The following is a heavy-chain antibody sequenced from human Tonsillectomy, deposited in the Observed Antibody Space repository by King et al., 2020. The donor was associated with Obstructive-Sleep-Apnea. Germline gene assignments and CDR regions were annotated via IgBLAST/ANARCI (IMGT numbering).Heavy chain of an antibody. D-gene: IGHD3-3*01. CDR1: ELTFRNYA. V-gene: IGHV3-23*04. CDR3: AKELRPNEY. J-gene: IGHJ4*02. CDR2: ISRSGDST. Sequence: VQLVESGGGLVQPGGSLRLSCTASELTFRNYAMSWVRQAPGRGLEWVSAISRSGDSTFYADSVKGRFTISRDNSKNTLYLQMNSLRVEDTAVYYCAKELRPNEYWGQGTLVTVSS.